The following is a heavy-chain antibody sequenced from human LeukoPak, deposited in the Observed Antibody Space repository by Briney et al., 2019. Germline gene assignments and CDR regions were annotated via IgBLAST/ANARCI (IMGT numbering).Heavy chain of an antibody. CDR2: ISYDGTNK. CDR1: AFTFSTYA. J-gene: IGHJ4*02. V-gene: IGHV3-30-3*01. D-gene: IGHD3-22*01. Sequence: GGSLRLSCAASAFTFSTYAMHWVRQAPGKGLEWVAVISYDGTNKYYADSVKGRFTISRDNAKNSLYLQMNSLRAEDTAVYYCARLNYDSSGYYRGHFDYWGQGTLVTVSS. CDR3: ARLNYDSSGYYRGHFDY.